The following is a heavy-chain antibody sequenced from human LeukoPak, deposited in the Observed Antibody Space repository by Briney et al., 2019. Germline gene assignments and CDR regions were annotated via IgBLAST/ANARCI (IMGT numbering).Heavy chain of an antibody. V-gene: IGHV4-39*07. CDR3: ARNFPGAGCSGGSCYDY. D-gene: IGHD2-15*01. CDR1: GGSISSSGYY. J-gene: IGHJ4*02. CDR2: IYYSGTT. Sequence: SETLSLTCTVSGGSISSSGYYWGWIRQPPGKGLEWIGIIYYSGTTYYNPSLKSRVTISIDTSKNQFSLKLTSVTAADTAVYFCARNFPGAGCSGGSCYDYWGQGTLVTVSS.